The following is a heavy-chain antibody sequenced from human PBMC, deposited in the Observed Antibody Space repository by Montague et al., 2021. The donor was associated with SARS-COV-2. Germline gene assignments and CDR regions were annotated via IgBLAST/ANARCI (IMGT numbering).Heavy chain of an antibody. J-gene: IGHJ6*02. V-gene: IGHV3-21*01. Sequence: SLRLSGAASGFTVSRYSMNWVRQAPGKGLEWVSSLSSSSYIYYAYSVNXRFTISRDNAKNSLYLQMNSLRAEDTAVYYCARDLKIAVVGILFPNYYYAMDVWGQGTTVTVSS. D-gene: IGHD6-19*01. CDR2: LSSSSYI. CDR3: ARDLKIAVVGILFPNYYYAMDV. CDR1: GFTVSRYS.